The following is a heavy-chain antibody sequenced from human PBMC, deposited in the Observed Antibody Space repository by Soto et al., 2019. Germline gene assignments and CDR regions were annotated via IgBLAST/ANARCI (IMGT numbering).Heavy chain of an antibody. CDR2: INPSGGST. J-gene: IGHJ5*02. V-gene: IGHV1-46*01. CDR3: ASPPEGHNWFDT. Sequence: ASVKVSCKASGYTFTSYYMHWVRQAPGQGLEWMGIINPSGGSTSYAQKFQGRVTMTRDTSTSTVYMELSSLRSEDTAVYYCASPPEGHNWFDTWGQGTLVTVSS. CDR1: GYTFTSYY.